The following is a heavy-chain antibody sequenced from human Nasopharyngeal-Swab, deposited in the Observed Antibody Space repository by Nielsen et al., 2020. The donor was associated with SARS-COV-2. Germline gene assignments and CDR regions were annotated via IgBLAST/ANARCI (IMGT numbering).Heavy chain of an antibody. V-gene: IGHV1-69*10. D-gene: IGHD5-12*01. CDR2: IVPALGLP. CDR1: GDTFTNSA. CDR3: AREGEYGAYDAPDY. J-gene: IGHJ4*02. Sequence: SVKVSCKTSGDTFTNSAISWVRQAPGQGLEWMGGIVPALGLPNYAPKFRGSLTISADRSTTTSYLELISLGFEDTAIYYCAREGEYGAYDAPDYWGQGTLVTVSS.